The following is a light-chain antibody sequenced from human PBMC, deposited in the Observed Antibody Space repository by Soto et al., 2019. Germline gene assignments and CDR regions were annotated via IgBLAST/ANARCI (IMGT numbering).Light chain of an antibody. CDR2: VGTGGIVG. V-gene: IGLV9-49*01. J-gene: IGLJ2*01. CDR3: GTEHGSGSNFVVV. CDR1: SGYSNYK. Sequence: QPVLTQPPSASASLGASVTLTCTLSSGYSNYKVDWYQQRPGKGPRFVMRVGTGGIVGSKGDGIPDRFSVAGSGLNRYLTIKNIQEEDESDYHCGTEHGSGSNFVVVFGGGTKVTVL.